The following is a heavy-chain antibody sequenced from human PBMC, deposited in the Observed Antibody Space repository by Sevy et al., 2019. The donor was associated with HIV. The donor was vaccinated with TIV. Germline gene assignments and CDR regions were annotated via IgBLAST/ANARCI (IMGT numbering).Heavy chain of an antibody. D-gene: IGHD1-1*01. CDR1: GFTFRSFS. CDR3: ARDAARVIVPTAGFDS. CDR2: IWYDGRTE. J-gene: IGHJ5*01. V-gene: IGHV3-33*01. Sequence: SLRLSCVASGFTFRSFSMHWVRQAPGKGLEWVAAIWYDGRTERYADSVQGRFTISRDNSKKTLYLQMNSLRDEDTAIYYCARDAARVIVPTAGFDSWGQGTLVTVSS.